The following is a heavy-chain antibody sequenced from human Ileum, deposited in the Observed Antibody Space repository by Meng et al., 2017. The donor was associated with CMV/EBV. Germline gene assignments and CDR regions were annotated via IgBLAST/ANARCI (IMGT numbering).Heavy chain of an antibody. CDR1: GFSLTTTW. CDR2: IKTET. D-gene: IGHD2-15*01. Sequence: GESLKISCAASGFSLTTTWMTWVRQAPGKGLEWLGRIKTETDYAAPVKRRFFISRDDSKNTVFLQMNSLKAEDTAVYYCVARYCSGGVSCSYGMDVWGQGTTVTVSS. J-gene: IGHJ6*02. CDR3: VARYCSGGVSCSYGMDV. V-gene: IGHV3-15*05.